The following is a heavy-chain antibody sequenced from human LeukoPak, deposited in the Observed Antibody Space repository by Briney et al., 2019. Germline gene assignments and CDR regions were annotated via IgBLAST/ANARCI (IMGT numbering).Heavy chain of an antibody. J-gene: IGHJ6*02. D-gene: IGHD2/OR15-2a*01. CDR1: GGSSSGYY. V-gene: IGHV4-34*01. CDR2: INHSGST. Sequence: SETLSLTCAVYGGSSSGYYWSWIRQPPGKGLEWIGEINHSGSTNYNPSLKSRVTISVDTSKNQFSLKLSSVTAADTAVYYCARGSMATRSPYYYYYGMDVWGQGTTVTVSS. CDR3: ARGSMATRSPYYYYYGMDV.